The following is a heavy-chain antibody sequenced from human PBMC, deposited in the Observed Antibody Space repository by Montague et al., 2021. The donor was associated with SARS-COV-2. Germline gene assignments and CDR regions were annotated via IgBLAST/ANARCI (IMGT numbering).Heavy chain of an antibody. J-gene: IGHJ4*02. Sequence: SETLSLTCTVSGCSISSYYWSWIRQHPGGGLEWIGYIYYSGSTTYNPSLKSRVTISVDTSKNQFSLKLSSVTAADTAVYYCARGTEAGTNFDYWGQGTLVTVSS. V-gene: IGHV4-59*01. CDR1: GCSISSYY. D-gene: IGHD6-13*01. CDR3: ARGTEAGTNFDY. CDR2: IYYSGST.